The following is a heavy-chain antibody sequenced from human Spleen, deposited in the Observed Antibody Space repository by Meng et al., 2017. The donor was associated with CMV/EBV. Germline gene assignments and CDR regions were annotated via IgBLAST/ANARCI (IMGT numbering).Heavy chain of an antibody. CDR3: ARKSYFHCGGACYRSWFDR. V-gene: IGHV4-61*01. D-gene: IGHD2-21*02. J-gene: IGHJ5*02. CDR2: SYSSGAT. CDR1: TSGPFS. Sequence: TSGPFSWSWIRRPPGKGLEWIGYSYSSGATNYDPSLKSRVTISVDTSKNQFSLRLASVTAADTAVYFCARKSYFHCGGACYRSWFDRWGQGTLVTVSS.